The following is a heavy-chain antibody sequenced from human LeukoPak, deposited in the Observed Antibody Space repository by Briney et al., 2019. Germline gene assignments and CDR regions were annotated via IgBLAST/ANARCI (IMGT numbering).Heavy chain of an antibody. CDR3: AKISGVGSGSYYWFDP. V-gene: IGHV3-66*01. CDR2: IYSGGTT. J-gene: IGHJ5*02. CDR1: GFTVNSTY. Sequence: QAGGSLRLSCAASGFTVNSTYMSWVRQAPGKGLEWVSIIYSGGTTYYADSVKGRFTTSRDNSKNTLFLQMNSLRADDTAVYYCAKISGVGSGSYYWFDPWGQGTLVTVSS. D-gene: IGHD3-10*01.